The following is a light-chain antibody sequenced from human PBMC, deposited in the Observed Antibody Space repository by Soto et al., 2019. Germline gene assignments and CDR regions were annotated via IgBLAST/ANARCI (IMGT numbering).Light chain of an antibody. V-gene: IGKV3-11*01. CDR1: QNVRSH. Sequence: PGETAALSCRASQNVRSHLAWYQQRPGQPPRLLIYDASYRATGVPLRFSGSGSGTEFTLTISSLESGDSAIYYCQQLSDWPPITFGQGTRLEIK. CDR2: DAS. J-gene: IGKJ5*01. CDR3: QQLSDWPPIT.